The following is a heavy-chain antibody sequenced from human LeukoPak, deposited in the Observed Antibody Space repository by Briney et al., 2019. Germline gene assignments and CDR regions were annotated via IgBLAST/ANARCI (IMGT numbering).Heavy chain of an antibody. J-gene: IGHJ3*02. CDR1: GYTFTGYY. CDR2: INPNSGNT. V-gene: IGHV1-8*02. Sequence: ASVKVSCKASGYTFTGYYMHWVRQAPGQGLEWMGRINPNSGNTGYAQKFQGRVTMTRNTSISTAYMELSSLRSEDTAVYYCARGERGAFDIWGQGTMVTVSS. CDR3: ARGERGAFDI.